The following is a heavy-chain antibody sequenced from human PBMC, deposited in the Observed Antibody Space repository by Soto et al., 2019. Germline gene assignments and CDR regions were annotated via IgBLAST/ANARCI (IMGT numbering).Heavy chain of an antibody. CDR3: AKDLCAYSSGSCYFDY. V-gene: IGHV3-23*01. Sequence: QAVGSLRLSCAASGFTFSSYVMSWVRQAPGKGLEWVSTISGSGTSTYYADSVKGRFTISRDNSKNTLYLQMNSLRAEDTAVYHCAKDLCAYSSGSCYFDYWGQGTLVTVSS. CDR2: ISGSGTST. CDR1: GFTFSSYV. D-gene: IGHD6-19*01. J-gene: IGHJ4*02.